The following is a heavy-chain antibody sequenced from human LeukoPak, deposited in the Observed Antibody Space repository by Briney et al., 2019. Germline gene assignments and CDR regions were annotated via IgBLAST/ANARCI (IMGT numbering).Heavy chain of an antibody. CDR3: ARGQANDYGDYAGWGH. J-gene: IGHJ4*02. CDR1: GYTFTGYY. V-gene: IGHV1-2*02. CDR2: INPNSGDT. D-gene: IGHD4-17*01. Sequence: GASVKVSCKASGYTFTGYYMHRVGQAPGQGLEWLGWINPNSGDTNYAQNFQGRVTMTRDTSICTAYMELGRLRSDDTAVYCCARGQANDYGDYAGWGHWGQGALVTVSS.